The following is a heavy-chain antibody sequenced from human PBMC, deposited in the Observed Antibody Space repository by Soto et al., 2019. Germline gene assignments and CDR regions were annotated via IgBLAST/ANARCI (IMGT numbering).Heavy chain of an antibody. J-gene: IGHJ6*02. CDR1: GFSFSDYY. Sequence: PGGSLRLSCAASGFSFSDYYMSWIRQAPGKGLEWVSYISSSGSTIYYADSVKGRFTISRDNAKNSLYLQMNSLRAEDTAVYYCAFSSGWYEYYYYGMDVWGQGTTVTV. V-gene: IGHV3-11*01. CDR3: AFSSGWYEYYYYGMDV. CDR2: ISSSGSTI. D-gene: IGHD6-19*01.